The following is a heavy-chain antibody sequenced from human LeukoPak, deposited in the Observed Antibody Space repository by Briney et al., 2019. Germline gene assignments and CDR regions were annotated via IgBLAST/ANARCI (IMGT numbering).Heavy chain of an antibody. CDR3: AKDGRSYDESTRIYYLDD. V-gene: IGHV3-23*01. Sequence: GGSLRLSCAASGFTFSSYAMVWVRQAPGKGLEWVSGISSGGRDATFYADSVKGRFTISRDNSKNTLYLQMNILRVEDTALYYCAKDGRSYDESTRIYYLDDWGQGTLVTVSS. CDR1: GFTFSSYA. D-gene: IGHD3-22*01. J-gene: IGHJ4*02. CDR2: ISSGGRDAT.